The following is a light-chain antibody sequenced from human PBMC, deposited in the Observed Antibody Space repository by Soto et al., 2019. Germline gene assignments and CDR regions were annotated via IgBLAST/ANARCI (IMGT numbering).Light chain of an antibody. CDR1: SSEVGSYNL. Sequence: LTQPASVSGSPGQSITISCTGTSSEVGSYNLVSWYQQHPGKAPKFMIYEDNKRPSGVSNRFSGSKSGNTASLTISGLQAEDEADYYCSSYTSTSTLYVFGTGTKVTVL. CDR3: SSYTSTSTLYV. CDR2: EDN. V-gene: IGLV2-14*02. J-gene: IGLJ1*01.